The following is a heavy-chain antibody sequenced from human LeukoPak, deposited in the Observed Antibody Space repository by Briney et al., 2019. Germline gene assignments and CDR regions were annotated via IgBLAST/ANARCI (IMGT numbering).Heavy chain of an antibody. J-gene: IGHJ4*02. CDR2: IYYTGST. CDR3: ASAGNPHYFDF. Sequence: SETLSLTCTVSGASMSDYYWSWIRQPPGKGLEWIGYIYYTGSTNYNPSLKSRVTMSVDTSKNQFSLTLNSVTAADAAVYYCASAGNPHYFDFWGQGPLVTVSS. CDR1: GASMSDYY. V-gene: IGHV4-59*01.